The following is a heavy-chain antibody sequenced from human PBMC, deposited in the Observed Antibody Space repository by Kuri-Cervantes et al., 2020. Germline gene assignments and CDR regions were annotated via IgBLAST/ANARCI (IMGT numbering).Heavy chain of an antibody. CDR2: ISGSGTTT. D-gene: IGHD6-13*01. Sequence: LSLTCAASGFTFSDYYMHWVRQAPGKGLEWVSYISGSGTTTYYVDSVKGRFTISRDNARDSLYLQMDSLRVEDTAIYYCARAAAAGISGWFDPWGQGTLVTVSS. CDR3: ARAAAAGISGWFDP. V-gene: IGHV3-11*01. J-gene: IGHJ5*02. CDR1: GFTFSDYY.